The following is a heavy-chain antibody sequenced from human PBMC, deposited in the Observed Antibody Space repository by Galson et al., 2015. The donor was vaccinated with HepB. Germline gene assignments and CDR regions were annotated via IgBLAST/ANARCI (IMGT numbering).Heavy chain of an antibody. CDR3: ARLVLGAIVWEVIAKGLFDY. J-gene: IGHJ4*02. CDR2: VYYSGRT. V-gene: IGHV4-39*01. Sequence: SETLSLTCTVSGGSISSTSYYWAWIRQPPGTGLEWIGGVYYSGRTYYKSSLKSRLTISVDTSKNQFSLRLTSVTAADTAVYYCARLVLGAIVWEVIAKGLFDYRGQGTLVHVSP. D-gene: IGHD3-10*01. CDR1: GGSISSTSYY.